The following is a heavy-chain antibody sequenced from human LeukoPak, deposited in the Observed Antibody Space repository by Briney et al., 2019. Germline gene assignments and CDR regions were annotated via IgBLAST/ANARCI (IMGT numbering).Heavy chain of an antibody. CDR2: IIPIFGTA. Sequence: GASVKVSCKASGGTFSSYAISWVRQAPGQGLEWMGGIIPIFGTANYAQKFQGRVTITADESTSTAYMERSSLRSEDTAVYYCARDRDWAGYTYGFYYWGQGTLVTVSS. CDR1: GGTFSSYA. J-gene: IGHJ4*02. D-gene: IGHD5-18*01. CDR3: ARDRDWAGYTYGFYY. V-gene: IGHV1-69*13.